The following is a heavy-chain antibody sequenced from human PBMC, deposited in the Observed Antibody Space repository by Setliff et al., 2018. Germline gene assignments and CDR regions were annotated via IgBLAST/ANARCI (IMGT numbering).Heavy chain of an antibody. CDR1: GGSLNSGSYY. CDR2: LHTSGST. Sequence: SETLSLTCAVSGGSLNSGSYYWSWIRQSTERGLEWLGRLHTSGSTTYNPALNSRVTISVDTSTNQFSLRLTSLTAADTAVYFCARDNTILGATDHWGQGTLVTVTS. J-gene: IGHJ5*02. CDR3: ARDNTILGATDH. V-gene: IGHV4-61*02. D-gene: IGHD1-26*01.